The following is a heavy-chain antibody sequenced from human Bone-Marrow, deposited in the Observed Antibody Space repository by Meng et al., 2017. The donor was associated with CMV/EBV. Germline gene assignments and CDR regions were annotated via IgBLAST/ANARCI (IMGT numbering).Heavy chain of an antibody. V-gene: IGHV1-2*02. CDR1: GYTFTAHF. Sequence: SVKVSCKASGYTFTAHFFHWVRQAPGQGLEWMGWIHPQRGYTNYAQQFQGRLTLTSDTSINTGYMELTRLTSDDTAVYYCARDNNWGPDYWGQGTLVTVSS. D-gene: IGHD1-1*01. J-gene: IGHJ4*02. CDR2: IHPQRGYT. CDR3: ARDNNWGPDY.